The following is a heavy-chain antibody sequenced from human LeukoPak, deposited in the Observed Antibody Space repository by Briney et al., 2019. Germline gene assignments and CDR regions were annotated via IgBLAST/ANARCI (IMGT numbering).Heavy chain of an antibody. V-gene: IGHV3-30-3*01. D-gene: IGHD4-17*01. J-gene: IGHJ4*02. CDR3: ARAPGGFHGDYSPIAY. Sequence: PGGSLRLSCTASGFTFSSYAMHWVRQAPCKGLQWLALTSDDGSTKYYADSVKGRFTISRDNSQNTLFLQMNSLRAEETAMYYCARAPGGFHGDYSPIAYWGQGTLVTVSS. CDR1: GFTFSSYA. CDR2: TSDDGSTK.